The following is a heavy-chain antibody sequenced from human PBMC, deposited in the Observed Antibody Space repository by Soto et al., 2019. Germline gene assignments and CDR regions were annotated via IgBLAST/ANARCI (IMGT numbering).Heavy chain of an antibody. CDR2: VYYRGRS. Sequence: SETLSLTCTVSGGSVSNSNYYWGCIRQSPGKGLEWIGSVYYRGRSYSKSSVKSRVTISVDTSKNQFSLNLNSVTASDTAVYYCVSQRTSVLTQAYFDYWGPGALVTVSS. CDR3: VSQRTSVLTQAYFDY. V-gene: IGHV4-39*01. J-gene: IGHJ4*02. D-gene: IGHD2-8*01. CDR1: GGSVSNSNYY.